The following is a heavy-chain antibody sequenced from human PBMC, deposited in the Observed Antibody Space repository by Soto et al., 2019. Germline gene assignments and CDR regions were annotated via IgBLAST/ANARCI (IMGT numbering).Heavy chain of an antibody. V-gene: IGHV1-69*01. CDR3: ERTYDSSGYYQYYYYGMDV. Sequence: QVQLVQSGAEVKKPGSSVKVSCKASGGTFSSYAISWVRQAPGQGLEWMGGIIPIFGTANYAQKFQGRVTITADESTSTAYMELRSLRSEDPAVYYCERTYDSSGYYQYYYYGMDVWGQGTKVTVSS. CDR1: GGTFSSYA. D-gene: IGHD3-22*01. CDR2: IIPIFGTA. J-gene: IGHJ6*02.